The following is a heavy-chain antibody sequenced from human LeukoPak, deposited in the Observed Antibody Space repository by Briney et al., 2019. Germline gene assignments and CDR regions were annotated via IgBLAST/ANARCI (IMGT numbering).Heavy chain of an antibody. D-gene: IGHD3-10*01. Sequence: GESLKISCKGSGYSFTSYWIGWVRQMPGKGLEWMGIIYPGDSDTRYSPSFQGQVTISADKSISTAYLQWSSLKASDTAMYYXXXXXXXYGSGSYAHFDYWGQGTLVTVSS. J-gene: IGHJ4*02. CDR2: IYPGDSDT. V-gene: IGHV5-51*01. CDR3: XXXXXXYGSGSYAHFDY. CDR1: GYSFTSYW.